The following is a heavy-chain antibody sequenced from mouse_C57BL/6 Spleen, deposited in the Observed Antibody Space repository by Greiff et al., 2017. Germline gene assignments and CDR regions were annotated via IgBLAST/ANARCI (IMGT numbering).Heavy chain of an antibody. J-gene: IGHJ2*01. CDR1: GYSITSGYY. CDR2: ISYDGSN. Sequence: DVQLQESGPGLVKPSQSLSLTCSVTGYSITSGYYWNWIRQFPGNKLEWMGYISYDGSNNYNPSLKNRISITRDTSKNQFFLKLNSVTTEDTATYYCAREGLYYGNYNWGQGTTLTVSS. D-gene: IGHD2-1*01. V-gene: IGHV3-6*01. CDR3: AREGLYYGNYN.